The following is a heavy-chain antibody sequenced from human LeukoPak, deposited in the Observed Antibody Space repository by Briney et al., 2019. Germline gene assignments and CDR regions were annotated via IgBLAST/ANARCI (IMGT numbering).Heavy chain of an antibody. Sequence: GASVNLSCKASGYTFTSYGISWVRQAPGQGLEWMGWISAYDGNTNYAQKLQGRVTMTTDTSTSTAYMELRSLRSDDTAVYYCARSGSLGGWFDPWGQGTRVTVFS. V-gene: IGHV1-18*01. CDR2: ISAYDGNT. J-gene: IGHJ5*02. CDR3: ARSGSLGGWFDP. CDR1: GYTFTSYG. D-gene: IGHD3-10*01.